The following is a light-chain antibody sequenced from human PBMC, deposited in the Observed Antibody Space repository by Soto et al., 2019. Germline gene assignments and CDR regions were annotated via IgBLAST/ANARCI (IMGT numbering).Light chain of an antibody. V-gene: IGKV3-15*01. CDR1: QSVSSN. CDR3: QQRSSWPSLT. CDR2: GAS. Sequence: EIVMTQSPATLSLSPGERATLSCRASQSVSSNLAWYQQKPGQAPRLLIYGASTRATGIPARFSGSGSGTEFTLTISSLLSEDFAVFYCQQRSSWPSLTFGGGTKVEIK. J-gene: IGKJ4*01.